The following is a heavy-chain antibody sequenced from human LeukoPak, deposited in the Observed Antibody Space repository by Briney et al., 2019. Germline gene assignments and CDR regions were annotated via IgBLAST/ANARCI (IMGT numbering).Heavy chain of an antibody. D-gene: IGHD1-26*01. Sequence: SETLSLTCTVSAGSISSYYWSWIRQPPGKGLEWIGYIYYSGSTNYNPSLKSRVTISVDTSKNQFSLKLSSVTAADTAVYYCARGQSYSGSYVNWFDPWGQGTLVTVSS. V-gene: IGHV4-59*01. CDR2: IYYSGST. CDR1: AGSISSYY. CDR3: ARGQSYSGSYVNWFDP. J-gene: IGHJ5*02.